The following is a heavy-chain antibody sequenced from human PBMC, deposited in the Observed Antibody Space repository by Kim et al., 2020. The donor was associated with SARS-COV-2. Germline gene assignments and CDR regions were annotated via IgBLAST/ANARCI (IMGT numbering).Heavy chain of an antibody. J-gene: IGHJ4*02. V-gene: IGHV3-30*01. Sequence: YEGRKKSYADSGKGRFTISRDNSKTTLYLQMNSLRAEDTAGYYCARDYDYWGQGTLVTVSS. CDR3: ARDYDY. CDR2: YEGRKK.